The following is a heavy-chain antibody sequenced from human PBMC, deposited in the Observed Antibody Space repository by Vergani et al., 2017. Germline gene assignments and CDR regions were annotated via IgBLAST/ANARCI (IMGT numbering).Heavy chain of an antibody. CDR2: ISAYNGNT. Sequence: QVQLVQSGAEVKKPGASVKVSCKASGYTFTSYGISWVRQAPGQGLEWMGWISAYNGNTNYAQKLQGRVTMTTDTSTSTAYMELRSLRSDDTAVYYCARGPRITIFGVVTMVAFDIWGQGTMVTVSS. J-gene: IGHJ3*02. D-gene: IGHD3-3*01. CDR3: ARGPRITIFGVVTMVAFDI. V-gene: IGHV1-18*01. CDR1: GYTFTSYG.